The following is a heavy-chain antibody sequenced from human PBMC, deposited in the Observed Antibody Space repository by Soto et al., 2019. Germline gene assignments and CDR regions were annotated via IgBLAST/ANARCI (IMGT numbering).Heavy chain of an antibody. D-gene: IGHD2-15*01. Sequence: ASVKVSCMASRYTFTSYAVHWVRRAPGQRLEWMGWINPGNDNTKYSQNFQGRVTINRDTTATTAYTKPSSRKSEEPAVYYCARACWGLAARWWFYAFDIWGQGTMVTVSS. V-gene: IGHV1-3*01. CDR1: RYTFTSYA. J-gene: IGHJ3*02. CDR3: ARACWGLAARWWFYAFDI. CDR2: INPGNDNT.